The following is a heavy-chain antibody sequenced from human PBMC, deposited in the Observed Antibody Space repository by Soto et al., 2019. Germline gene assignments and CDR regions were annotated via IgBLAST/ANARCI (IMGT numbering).Heavy chain of an antibody. CDR3: ARYSNNWFQTEGMDV. CDR2: IDTSGTT. J-gene: IGHJ6*02. Sequence: SETLSLTCTVSVDSITTYYWSWIRQPAGKGLEWIGRIDTSGTTNYNPSLKRRVTMSVDTSKKQFSLKLTSVTAADTAVYYCARYSNNWFQTEGMDVWGQGTTVTVSS. V-gene: IGHV4-4*07. D-gene: IGHD6-13*01. CDR1: VDSITTYY.